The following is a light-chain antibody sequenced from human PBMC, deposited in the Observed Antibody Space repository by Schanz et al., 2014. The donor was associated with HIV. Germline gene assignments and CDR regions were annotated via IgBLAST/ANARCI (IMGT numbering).Light chain of an antibody. CDR3: QQYYSTPPT. J-gene: IGKJ4*01. CDR2: WAS. Sequence: DIVLTQSPDSLAVSLGERATIHCKSSQTVFYSSNNKNDLAWYQQKAGQPPKLLIYWASTRESGVPDRFSGSGSGTDFTLTISSLQAEDVAVYYCQQYYSTPPTFGGGTKVEIK. CDR1: QTVFYSSNNKND. V-gene: IGKV4-1*01.